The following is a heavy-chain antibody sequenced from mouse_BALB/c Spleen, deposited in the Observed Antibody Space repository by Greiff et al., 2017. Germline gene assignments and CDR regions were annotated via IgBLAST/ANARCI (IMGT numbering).Heavy chain of an antibody. CDR2: INPGSGGT. Sequence: VQLVESGAELVRPGTSVKVSCKASGYAFTNYLIEWVKQRPGQGLEWIGVINPGSGGTNYNEKFKGKATLTADKSSSTAYMQLSSLTSDDSAVYFCAREGYYGSREAWFAYWGQGTLVTVSA. V-gene: IGHV1-54*01. CDR1: GYAFTNYL. D-gene: IGHD1-1*01. CDR3: AREGYYGSREAWFAY. J-gene: IGHJ3*01.